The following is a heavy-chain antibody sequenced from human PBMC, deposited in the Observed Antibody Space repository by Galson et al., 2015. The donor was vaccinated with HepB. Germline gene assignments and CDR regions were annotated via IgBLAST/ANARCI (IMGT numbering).Heavy chain of an antibody. CDR3: ARGGCSSTSCYELKPITRIDY. CDR2: ISYDGSNK. D-gene: IGHD2-2*01. CDR1: GFTFSSYA. V-gene: IGHV3-30-3*01. Sequence: SLRLSCAASGFTFSSYAMHWVRQAPGKGLEWVAVISYDGSNKYYADSVKGRFTISRDNSKNTLYLQMNSLRAEDTAVYYCARGGCSSTSCYELKPITRIDYWGQGTLVTVSS. J-gene: IGHJ4*02.